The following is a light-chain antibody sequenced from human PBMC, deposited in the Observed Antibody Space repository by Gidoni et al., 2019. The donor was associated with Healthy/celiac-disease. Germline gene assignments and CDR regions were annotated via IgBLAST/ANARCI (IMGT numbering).Light chain of an antibody. CDR2: DAS. Sequence: DIQMTQSPSSLSASVGDRVTITCQASQYISNYLNWYQQKPGKAPKLLIYDASNLETGVPSRFSGSGSGTDFTFTISSLQAEDIATYYCQQYDNLPFTFGPGTKVDIK. CDR3: QQYDNLPFT. CDR1: QYISNY. J-gene: IGKJ3*01. V-gene: IGKV1-33*01.